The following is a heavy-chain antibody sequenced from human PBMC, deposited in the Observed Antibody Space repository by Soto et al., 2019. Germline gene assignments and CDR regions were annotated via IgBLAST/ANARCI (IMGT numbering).Heavy chain of an antibody. V-gene: IGHV1-8*01. J-gene: IGHJ4*02. CDR3: ARGRGGTWDY. CDR1: GYTFTTYD. D-gene: IGHD2-15*01. CDR2: MNPDSGNA. Sequence: QVQLVQSGAAVKKPGASVKVSCKASGYTFTTYDINWVRQATGQGLEWMGWMNPDSGNAVYAQNFQGRVTMTRYTSISTAYMELSSLRSEDTAVYYCARGRGGTWDYWGQGTLVTVSS.